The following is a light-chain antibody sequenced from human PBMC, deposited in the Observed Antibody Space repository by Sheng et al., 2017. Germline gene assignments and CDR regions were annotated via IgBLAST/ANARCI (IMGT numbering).Light chain of an antibody. CDR3: QQSYTAPWT. CDR2: AAS. J-gene: IGKJ1*01. CDR1: QTISNY. V-gene: IGKV1-39*01. Sequence: DIQLTQSPSSLSASVGDRVTITCRASQTISNYLNWYQHNPGKAPKLLIYAASSLHNGVPSRFSGSGSGTYFTLTINSLQPEDFTTYYCQQSYTAPWTFGHGTKVEI.